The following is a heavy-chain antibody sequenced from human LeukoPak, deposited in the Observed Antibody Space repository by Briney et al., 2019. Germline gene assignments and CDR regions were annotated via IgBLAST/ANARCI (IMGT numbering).Heavy chain of an antibody. CDR3: ARTCGSPSKNWFDP. CDR2: IYYSGST. J-gene: IGHJ5*02. D-gene: IGHD1-26*01. V-gene: IGHV4-39*01. Sequence: WVRQAPGKGLEWIGSIYYSGSTYYNPSLKSRVTISVDTSKNQFSLKLSSVTAADTAVYYCARTCGSPSKNWFDPWGQGTLVTVSS.